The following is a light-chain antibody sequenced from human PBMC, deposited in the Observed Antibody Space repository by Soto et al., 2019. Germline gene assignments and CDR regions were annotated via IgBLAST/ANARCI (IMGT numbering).Light chain of an antibody. J-gene: IGLJ1*01. CDR1: SSSIGNNY. V-gene: IGLV1-51*02. Sequence: QSVLTQPPSVSAAPGQRVTISCSGSSSSIGNNYVSWYQPLPGTAPKLLIYETNKRPSGISDRFSGSKSGTSDTLGITGLPTGDEADYYCGTWDSSLSADVFGTGTKLTVL. CDR3: GTWDSSLSADV. CDR2: ETN.